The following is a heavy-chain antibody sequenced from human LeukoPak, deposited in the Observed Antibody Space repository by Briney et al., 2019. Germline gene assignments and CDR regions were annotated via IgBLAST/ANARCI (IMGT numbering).Heavy chain of an antibody. CDR3: VAGLGTTDLDY. D-gene: IGHD7-27*01. J-gene: IGHJ4*02. CDR2: IKRTTDGGTT. V-gene: IGHV3-15*01. Sequence: GGSLRLSCAASGFSFGDCWMSWVRQVPGKGLDWVARIKRTTDGGTTDYAAPVKGRFTISRDDSIHTLFLQLNSLIAEDTAVYYRVAGLGTTDLDYWGQGTLVTVSS. CDR1: GFSFGDCW.